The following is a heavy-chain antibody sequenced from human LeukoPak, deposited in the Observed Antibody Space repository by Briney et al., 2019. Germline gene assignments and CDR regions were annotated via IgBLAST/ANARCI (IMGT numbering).Heavy chain of an antibody. V-gene: IGHV1-69*04. J-gene: IGHJ6*02. CDR2: IIPILGIA. Sequence: SVKVSCKASGATFSSYAISWVRQAPGQGLEWMGRIIPILGIANYAQKFQGRVTITADKSTSTAYMELSSLRSEDTAVYYCARVHGDYYYYYGMDVWGQGTTVTVSS. CDR1: GATFSSYA. D-gene: IGHD4-17*01. CDR3: ARVHGDYYYYYGMDV.